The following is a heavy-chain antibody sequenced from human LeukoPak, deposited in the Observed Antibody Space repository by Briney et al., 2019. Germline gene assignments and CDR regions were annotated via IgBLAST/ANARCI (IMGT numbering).Heavy chain of an antibody. J-gene: IGHJ4*02. D-gene: IGHD3-10*01. V-gene: IGHV3-21*01. Sequence: GGSLRLSCAASGFTFSSYSMNWVRQAPGKGLEWVSSISSSSSYIYYADSVKGRFTISRDNAKNSLYLQMNSLRAEDTAVYYCAFNAGSGSCFNYWGQGALVTVSS. CDR3: AFNAGSGSCFNY. CDR2: ISSSSSYI. CDR1: GFTFSSYS.